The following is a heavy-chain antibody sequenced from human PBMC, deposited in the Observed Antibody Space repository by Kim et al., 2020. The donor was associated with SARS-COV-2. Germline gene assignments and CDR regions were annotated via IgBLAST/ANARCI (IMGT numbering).Heavy chain of an antibody. J-gene: IGHJ4*02. CDR3: AKASYYYDSSGYYFDY. V-gene: IGHV3-9*01. Sequence: SVKGRFTISRDNAKNSLYLQMNSLRAEDTALYYCAKASYYYDSSGYYFDYWGQGTLVTVSS. D-gene: IGHD3-22*01.